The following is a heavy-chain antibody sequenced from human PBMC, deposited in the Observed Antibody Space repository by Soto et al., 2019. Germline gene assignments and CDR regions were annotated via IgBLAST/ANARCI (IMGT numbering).Heavy chain of an antibody. Sequence: ASVKVSCKASGYTFTSYAMHWVRQALGQRLEWMGWINAGNGNTKYSQKFQGRVTITRDTSASTAYMELSSLRSEDTAVYYCARMWLGQYNWFDPWGQGTLVTVSS. D-gene: IGHD5-12*01. CDR1: GYTFTSYA. V-gene: IGHV1-3*01. CDR3: ARMWLGQYNWFDP. J-gene: IGHJ5*02. CDR2: INAGNGNT.